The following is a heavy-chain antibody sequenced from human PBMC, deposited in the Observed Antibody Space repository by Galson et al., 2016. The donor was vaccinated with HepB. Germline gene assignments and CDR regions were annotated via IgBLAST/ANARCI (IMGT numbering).Heavy chain of an antibody. CDR1: GFNFYTFA. J-gene: IGHJ4*02. CDR2: ISGAGDP. D-gene: IGHD2-8*01. V-gene: IGHV3-23*01. CDR3: AKDRTYNGGHWDIDY. Sequence: SLRLSCAASGFNFYTFAMSWVRQAPGNGLECVAGISGAGDPDYADSVKGRFTISRDYSKNTIYLQMNSLRAEDTAVYYCAKDRTYNGGHWDIDYWGQGTLVTVSS.